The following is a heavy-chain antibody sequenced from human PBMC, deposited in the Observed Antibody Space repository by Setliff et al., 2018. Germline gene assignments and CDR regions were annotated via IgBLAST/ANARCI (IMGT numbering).Heavy chain of an antibody. CDR1: GDSMSDSY. CDR3: ARGGRDNGDYVYIQH. Sequence: SETLSLTCTVSGDSMSDSYWIWIRQAPGKGLENIAFIHASGSAHHNPSLRSRVTISVDKSKNQFSLKLTSVTAADTAIYYCARGGRDNGDYVYIQHWGQVTLVTVSS. V-gene: IGHV4-4*08. D-gene: IGHD4-17*01. CDR2: IHASGSA. J-gene: IGHJ1*01.